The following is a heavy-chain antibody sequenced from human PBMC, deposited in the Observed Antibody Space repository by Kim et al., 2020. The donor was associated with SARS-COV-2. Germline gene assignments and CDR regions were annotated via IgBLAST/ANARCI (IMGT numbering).Heavy chain of an antibody. CDR2: INHSGST. J-gene: IGHJ5*02. Sequence: SETLSLTCAVYGGSFSGYYWSWIRQPPGKGLEWIGEINHSGSTNYNPSFKSRVTISVDTSKNQFSLKLSSVTAADTAVYYCARGGTLRPGAVVAATWFDPWGQGTLVTVSS. CDR3: ARGGTLRPGAVVAATWFDP. D-gene: IGHD2-15*01. V-gene: IGHV4-34*01. CDR1: GGSFSGYY.